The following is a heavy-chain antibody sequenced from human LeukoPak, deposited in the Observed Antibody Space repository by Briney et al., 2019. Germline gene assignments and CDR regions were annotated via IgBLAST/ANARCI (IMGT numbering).Heavy chain of an antibody. D-gene: IGHD3-10*01. CDR3: ARETPPGWFGESFYYMDV. J-gene: IGHJ6*03. Sequence: GGSLRLSCAASGFTFSSYEMNWVRQAPGKGLEWVSYISSSGSTIYYADSVKGRFTISRDNAKNSLYLQMNSLRAEDTAVYYCARETPPGWFGESFYYMDVWGKGTTVTVSS. V-gene: IGHV3-48*03. CDR2: ISSSGSTI. CDR1: GFTFSSYE.